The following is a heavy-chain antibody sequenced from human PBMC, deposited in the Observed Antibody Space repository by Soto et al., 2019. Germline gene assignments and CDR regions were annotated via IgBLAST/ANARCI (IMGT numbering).Heavy chain of an antibody. CDR1: GFTFSSYA. J-gene: IGHJ6*02. Sequence: GGSLKLSCAASGFTFSSYAMSWVRQAPGKGLELVSAISGSGGSTYYADSVKGRFTISRDNSKNTLYLQMNSLRAEDTAVYYCAKSGEAVSSGWKGNCMDVWGQGTTVTVSS. D-gene: IGHD6-19*01. CDR2: ISGSGGST. V-gene: IGHV3-23*01. CDR3: AKSGEAVSSGWKGNCMDV.